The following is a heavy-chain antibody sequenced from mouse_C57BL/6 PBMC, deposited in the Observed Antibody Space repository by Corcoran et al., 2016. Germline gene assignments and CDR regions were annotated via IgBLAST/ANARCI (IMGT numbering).Heavy chain of an antibody. J-gene: IGHJ4*01. V-gene: IGHV9-3*01. CDR3: ARKNYGSSYYYAMDY. D-gene: IGHD1-1*01. CDR2: INTYSGVP. Sequence: QIQLVQSGPELKKPGETVKIYCKASGYTFTTYGMSWVKQAPGKGLKWMGWINTYSGVPTYADDFKGRFAFSLETSASTAYLQINNLKNEDTATYFCARKNYGSSYYYAMDYWGQGTSVTVSS. CDR1: GYTFTTYG.